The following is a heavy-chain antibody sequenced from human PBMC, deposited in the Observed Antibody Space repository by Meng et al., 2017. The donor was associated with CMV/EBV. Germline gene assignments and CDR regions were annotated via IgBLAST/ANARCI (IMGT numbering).Heavy chain of an antibody. CDR3: ARGMRVRGGQY. Sequence: GESLKISCAASGFTFSSYAMHWVRQAPGKGLEWVAVISYDGSNKYYADSVKGRFTISRDNSKNTLYLQMNSLRAEDTAVYYCARGMRVRGGQYWGQGTLVPVSS. CDR1: GFTFSSYA. D-gene: IGHD3-10*01. V-gene: IGHV3-30-3*01. CDR2: ISYDGSNK. J-gene: IGHJ4*02.